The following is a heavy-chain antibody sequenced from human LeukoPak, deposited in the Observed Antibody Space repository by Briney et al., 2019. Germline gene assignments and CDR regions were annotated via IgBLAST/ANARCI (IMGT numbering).Heavy chain of an antibody. CDR3: ARVGYSGYDYDY. J-gene: IGHJ4*02. D-gene: IGHD5-12*01. CDR1: GFTFSSYA. Sequence: PGGSRRLSCEASGFTFSSYAMSWVRQAPGKGLEWVSVISGSGDSTYYADSVEGRCTSSRDNSKDALYLQMNSLRAEDTAVYYCARVGYSGYDYDYWGQGTLVTVSS. V-gene: IGHV3-23*01. CDR2: ISGSGDST.